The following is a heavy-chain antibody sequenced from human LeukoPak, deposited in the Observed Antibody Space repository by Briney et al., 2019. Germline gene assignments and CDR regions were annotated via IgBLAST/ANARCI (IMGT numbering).Heavy chain of an antibody. CDR2: ISWNSGSI. V-gene: IGHV3-9*01. D-gene: IGHD3-22*01. Sequence: RSGGSLRLSCAASGFTFDDYAMHWVRQAPGKGLEWVSGISWNSGSIGYADSVKGRFTISRDNAKNSLYLQMNSLRGEDTALDYCAKAGGGSYYYDSSGYFYFDYWGQGTLVTVSS. CDR3: AKAGGGSYYYDSSGYFYFDY. J-gene: IGHJ4*02. CDR1: GFTFDDYA.